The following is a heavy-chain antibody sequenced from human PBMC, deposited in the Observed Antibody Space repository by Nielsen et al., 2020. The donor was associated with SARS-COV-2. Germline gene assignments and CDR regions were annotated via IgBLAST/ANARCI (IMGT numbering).Heavy chain of an antibody. V-gene: IGHV4-39*07. Sequence: SETLSLTCTVSGGSISSSSYYWGWIRQPPGKGLEWIGSIYHSGSTNYNPSLKSRVTISVDKSKNQFSLKLSSVTAADTAVYYCARRLRFGEFTFDPWGQGTLVTVSS. CDR3: ARRLRFGEFTFDP. J-gene: IGHJ5*02. CDR2: IYHSGST. D-gene: IGHD3-10*01. CDR1: GGSISSSSYY.